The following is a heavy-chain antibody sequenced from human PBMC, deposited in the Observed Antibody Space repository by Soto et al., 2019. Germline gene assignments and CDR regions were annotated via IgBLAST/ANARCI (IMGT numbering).Heavy chain of an antibody. CDR3: VRDGTKTLRDWFDP. D-gene: IGHD1-1*01. CDR1: GGSISSYY. J-gene: IGHJ5*02. CDR2: IYATGTT. V-gene: IGHV4-4*07. Sequence: PETLSLTCTVSGGSISSYYWSWIRQPPGKGLEWIGRIYATGTTDYNPSLKSPVMMSVDTSKKQFSLTLRSVTAADTAVYYSVRDGTKTLRDWFDPWGQGISVTVSS.